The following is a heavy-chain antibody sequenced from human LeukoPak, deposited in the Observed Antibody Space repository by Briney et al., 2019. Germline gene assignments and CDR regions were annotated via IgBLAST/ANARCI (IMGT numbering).Heavy chain of an antibody. CDR3: TSAPATVFDY. V-gene: IGHV3-73*01. CDR2: IRSKANSYAT. D-gene: IGHD2-2*01. J-gene: IGHJ4*02. Sequence: GGSLKLSCAASGFTFSGSAMHWVRQASGEGLEWVGRIRSKANSYATAYAASVNGRFTVSGDDSKNTAYLQMNSLKTEDTAVYYCTSAPATVFDYWGQGTLVTVSS. CDR1: GFTFSGSA.